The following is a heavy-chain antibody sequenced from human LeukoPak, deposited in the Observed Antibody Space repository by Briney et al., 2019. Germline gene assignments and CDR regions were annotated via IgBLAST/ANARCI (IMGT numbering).Heavy chain of an antibody. CDR1: GFTFNKAW. Sequence: GGSLRVSCAASGFTFNKAWMSWVRLAQGKGLEWVGRIKNEGDGGTTDYAAPVKGRFTVSRDDSKSTLYLQMNSLKTEDTAVYYCTTSGTPFEYWGQGTLVTVSS. D-gene: IGHD3-10*01. V-gene: IGHV3-15*01. CDR2: IKNEGDGGTT. CDR3: TTSGTPFEY. J-gene: IGHJ4*02.